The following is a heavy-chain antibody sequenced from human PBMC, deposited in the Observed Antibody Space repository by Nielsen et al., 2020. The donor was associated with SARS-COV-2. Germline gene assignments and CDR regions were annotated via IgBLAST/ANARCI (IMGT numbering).Heavy chain of an antibody. CDR2: IYYSGST. V-gene: IGHV4-59*01. Sequence: WIRQPPGKGLEWIGYIYYSGSTNYNPSLKSRVTISVDTSKNQFSLKLSSVTAADTAVYYCARTRDPYYDSSGLPFDHWGQGTLVTVSS. D-gene: IGHD3-22*01. CDR3: ARTRDPYYDSSGLPFDH. J-gene: IGHJ4*02.